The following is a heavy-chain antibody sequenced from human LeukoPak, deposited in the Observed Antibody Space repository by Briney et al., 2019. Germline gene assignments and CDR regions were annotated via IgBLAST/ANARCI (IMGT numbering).Heavy chain of an antibody. CDR2: IYHSGST. CDR1: GGSISSN. CDR3: ARVGVVGATFDP. V-gene: IGHV4-59*01. D-gene: IGHD1-26*01. Sequence: SETLSLTCTVSGGSISSNWGWIRQPPGKGLEWIGEIYHSGSTNYNPSLKSRVTISVDTSKNQFSLKLSSVTAADTAVYYCARVGVVGATFDPWGQGTLVTVSS. J-gene: IGHJ5*02.